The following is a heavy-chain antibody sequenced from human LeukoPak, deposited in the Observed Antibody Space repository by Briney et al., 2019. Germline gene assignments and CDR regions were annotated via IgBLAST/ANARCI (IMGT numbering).Heavy chain of an antibody. CDR3: ARDASGSSIGLIDF. J-gene: IGHJ4*02. V-gene: IGHV3-53*01. CDR1: GFTVSSNY. CDR2: IYSGGNT. Sequence: PGGSLRLSCAASGFTVSSNYMSWVRQAPGKGLEWVSVIYSGGNTYYADSVMGRFTISRDNAKNSLYLHMSSLRAEDTAVYYCARDASGSSIGLIDFWGQGTLVTVSS. D-gene: IGHD1-26*01.